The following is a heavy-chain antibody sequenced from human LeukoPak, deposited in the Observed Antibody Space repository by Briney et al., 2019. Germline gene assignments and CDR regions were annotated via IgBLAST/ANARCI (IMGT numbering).Heavy chain of an antibody. J-gene: IGHJ5*01. Sequence: ASVKVSCKASGYTFTDYLIHWVRQAPGQGPEWMGRINPNSGGTGYAQKFQGRVIITRDTSITTLYMELSSLRSDDTAVYYCARDREFCDSNCYSGWFASWGQGTLVTVSS. V-gene: IGHV1-2*06. D-gene: IGHD3-22*01. CDR1: GYTFTDYL. CDR3: ARDREFCDSNCYSGWFAS. CDR2: INPNSGGT.